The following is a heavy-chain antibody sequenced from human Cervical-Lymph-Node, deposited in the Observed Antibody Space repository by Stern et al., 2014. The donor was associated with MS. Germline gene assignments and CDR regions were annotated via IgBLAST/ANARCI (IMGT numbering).Heavy chain of an antibody. D-gene: IGHD1-20*01. CDR2: INHSGST. Sequence: QLKMQQWGAGLLKPSETLSLTCAVSGGSFSGYYWSWIRQPPGKGLEWIGEINHSGSTDYNSSLKSRITISVDSSKKQFSLKLRSVTAADTGVYYCASYNWDDEKGWFDPWGQGTQVTVSS. V-gene: IGHV4-34*01. J-gene: IGHJ5*02. CDR1: GGSFSGYY. CDR3: ASYNWDDEKGWFDP.